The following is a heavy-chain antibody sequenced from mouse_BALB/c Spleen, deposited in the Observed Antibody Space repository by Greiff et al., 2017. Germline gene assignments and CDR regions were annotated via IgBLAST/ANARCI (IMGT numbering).Heavy chain of an antibody. V-gene: IGHV3-6*02. Sequence: DVQLQESGPGLVKPSQSLSLTCSVTGYSITSGYYWNWIRQFPGNKLEWMGYISYDGSNNYNPSLKNRISITRDTSKNQFFLKLNSVTTEDTATYYCAIYYGNYGGVYWGQGTTLTVSS. CDR3: AIYYGNYGGVY. J-gene: IGHJ2*01. D-gene: IGHD2-1*01. CDR1: GYSITSGYY. CDR2: ISYDGSN.